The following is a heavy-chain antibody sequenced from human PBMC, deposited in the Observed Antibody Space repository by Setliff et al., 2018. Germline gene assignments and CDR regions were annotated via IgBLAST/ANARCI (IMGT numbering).Heavy chain of an antibody. V-gene: IGHV3-73*01. CDR3: AAAPAGSDVFDM. CDR2: IRRNADSYAT. J-gene: IGHJ3*02. Sequence: PGGSLRLSCAASGFTFSGSAVHWVRQASGKGLEWVGRIRRNADSYATIYAASVRGRLTISRDDSKNTAYLQMNSLKTEETAVYYCAAAPAGSDVFDMWGQVTMVTVSS. CDR1: GFTFSGSA. D-gene: IGHD6-13*01.